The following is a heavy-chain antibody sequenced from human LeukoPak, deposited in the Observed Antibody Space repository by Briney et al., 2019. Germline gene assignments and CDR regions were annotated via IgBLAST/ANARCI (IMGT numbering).Heavy chain of an antibody. CDR3: ATGSGIVGATSWYY. CDR1: GYALTELS. J-gene: IGHJ4*02. CDR2: FDPEDGET. Sequence: ASVKVSCKVSGYALTELSMHWVRQAPGKGLEWMGGFDPEDGETIYAQKFQGRVTMTEDTSTDTAYMELSSLRSEDTAVYYCATGSGIVGATSWYYWGQGTLVTVSS. D-gene: IGHD1-26*01. V-gene: IGHV1-24*01.